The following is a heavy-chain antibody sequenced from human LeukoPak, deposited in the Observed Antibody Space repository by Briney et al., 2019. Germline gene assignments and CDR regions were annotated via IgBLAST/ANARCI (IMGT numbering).Heavy chain of an antibody. J-gene: IGHJ5*02. V-gene: IGHV4-34*01. D-gene: IGHD3-3*01. CDR3: ARHNYYNFWNALNWSDP. Sequence: SETLSLTCAVYGGSFSGYYWSWIRQPPGKGLEWIGEINHSGSTNYNPSLKSRVTISVDTSKNQFSLKLSSVTAADTALYYCARHNYYNFWNALNWSDPWGQGTLVTVSS. CDR1: GGSFSGYY. CDR2: INHSGST.